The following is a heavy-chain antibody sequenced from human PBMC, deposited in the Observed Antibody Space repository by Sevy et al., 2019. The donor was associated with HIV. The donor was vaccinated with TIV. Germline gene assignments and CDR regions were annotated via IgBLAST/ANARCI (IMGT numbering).Heavy chain of an antibody. V-gene: IGHV5-51*01. CDR1: GYSFTAYW. CDR3: ARAGHLAIDAFDV. J-gene: IGHJ3*01. Sequence: GESLKISCQASGYSFTAYWIGWVRQMPGKGLEWMGIVFPGNSDVRSFQGQVTVSADKSTNTAYLQWGSLKASDTAVYYCARAGHLAIDAFDVWGLGTLVTVSS. CDR2: VFPGNSDV. D-gene: IGHD6-19*01.